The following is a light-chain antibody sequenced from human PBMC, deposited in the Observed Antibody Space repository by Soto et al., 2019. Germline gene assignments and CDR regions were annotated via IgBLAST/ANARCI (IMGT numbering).Light chain of an antibody. J-gene: IGKJ1*01. Sequence: DIVMTRSPATLSGSPGERVTLSCRASQGVSTKVAWYQQKPGQAPRLLLYGASTSATGLPARFSGSGSCTEYSLIISSLQSADYAVYYCQHYHDRPPRTFGQGTKVDIK. CDR2: GAS. V-gene: IGKV3-15*01. CDR3: QHYHDRPPRT. CDR1: QGVSTK.